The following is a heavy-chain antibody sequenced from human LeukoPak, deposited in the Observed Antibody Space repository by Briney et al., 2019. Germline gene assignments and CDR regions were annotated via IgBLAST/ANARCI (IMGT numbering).Heavy chain of an antibody. J-gene: IGHJ4*02. Sequence: SETLSLTCTVSGGSISSYYWSWIRQPPGQGLEWIGYIYYSGSTNYNPSLKSRGTISVDTSKNQFSLKLSSVTAADTAVYYCATFNSSGGYWGQGTLVTVSS. CDR1: GGSISSYY. V-gene: IGHV4-59*01. CDR2: IYYSGST. D-gene: IGHD6-19*01. CDR3: ATFNSSGGY.